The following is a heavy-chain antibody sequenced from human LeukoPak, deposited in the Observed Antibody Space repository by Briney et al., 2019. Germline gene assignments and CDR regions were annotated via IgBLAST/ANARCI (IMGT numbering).Heavy chain of an antibody. CDR1: GGSISSYY. Sequence: PSETLSLTCTVSGGSISSYYWSWIRQPPGKGLEWIGYIYYSGSTNYNPSLKSRVTISVDTSKNQFSLKLSSATAADTAVYYCARGNPQQLVLGYYYYYGMDVWGQGTTVTVSS. J-gene: IGHJ6*02. CDR2: IYYSGST. V-gene: IGHV4-59*01. D-gene: IGHD6-13*01. CDR3: ARGNPQQLVLGYYYYYGMDV.